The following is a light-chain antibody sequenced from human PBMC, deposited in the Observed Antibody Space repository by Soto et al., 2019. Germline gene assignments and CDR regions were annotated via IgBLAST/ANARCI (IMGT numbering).Light chain of an antibody. CDR2: DVS. Sequence: QLVLTQPASVSGSPGQSITISCTGTSSDVGGYNYVSWYQQHPGKAPKLMIYDVSNRPSGVSNRFSGSKSGNTASLTISGLQAEDEAYYYCSSYTSSSTLVFGGGTKVTVL. V-gene: IGLV2-14*01. J-gene: IGLJ2*01. CDR1: SSDVGGYNY. CDR3: SSYTSSSTLV.